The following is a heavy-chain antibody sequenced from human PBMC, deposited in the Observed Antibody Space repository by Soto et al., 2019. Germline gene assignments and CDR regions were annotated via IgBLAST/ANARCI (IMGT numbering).Heavy chain of an antibody. Sequence: QVQLVQSGAEVKKPGASVKVSCKASGYTFSRYGISWVRQAPGQGLEWMGWISVYNGNTNYAQMLQGRVTMTTDTSTSTAYMELSSLRSDDTAVYYCARDVQIWSDYYYGMDVWGQGTTVTVFS. D-gene: IGHD5-18*01. CDR1: GYTFSRYG. CDR2: ISVYNGNT. J-gene: IGHJ6*02. V-gene: IGHV1-18*01. CDR3: ARDVQIWSDYYYGMDV.